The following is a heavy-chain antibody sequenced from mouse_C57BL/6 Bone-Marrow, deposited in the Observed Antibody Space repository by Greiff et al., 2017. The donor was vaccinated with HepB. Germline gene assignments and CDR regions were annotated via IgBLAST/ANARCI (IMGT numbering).Heavy chain of an antibody. D-gene: IGHD2-2*01. V-gene: IGHV5-12*01. CDR2: ISNGGGST. Sequence: EVMLVESGGGLVQPGGSLKLSCAASGFTFSDYYMYWVRQTPEKRLEWVAYISNGGGSTYYPDTVKGRFTISRDNAKNTLYLQMSRRKSEDTAMYYCARGDGYGFAYWGQGTLVTVSA. CDR3: ARGDGYGFAY. J-gene: IGHJ3*01. CDR1: GFTFSDYY.